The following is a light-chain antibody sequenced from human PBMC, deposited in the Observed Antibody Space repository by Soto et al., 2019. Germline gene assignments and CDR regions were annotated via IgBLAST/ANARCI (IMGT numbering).Light chain of an antibody. CDR2: DVS. J-gene: IGLJ2*01. CDR1: SCDVGGYNY. Sequence: QSVLTQPRPVSGSPGQSVTISCTGTSCDVGGYNYVSWYQQHPGKAPKLMIYDVSKRPSGVPDRFSGSKSGNTASLTISGLQAEDEADYYCCSYAGSYTLVFGGGTKLTVL. V-gene: IGLV2-11*01. CDR3: CSYAGSYTLV.